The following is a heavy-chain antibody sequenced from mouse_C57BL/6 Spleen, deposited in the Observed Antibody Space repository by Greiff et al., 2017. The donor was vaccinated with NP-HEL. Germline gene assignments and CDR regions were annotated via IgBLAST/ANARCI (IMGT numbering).Heavy chain of an antibody. CDR2: IYPGDGDT. Sequence: VQLQQSGAELVKPGASVKISCKASGYAFSSYWMNWVKQRPGKGLEWIGQIYPGDGDTNYHGKFKGKATLTADKSSSTAYMQLSSLTSEDSAVYFCARSDYSNYGFAYWGQGTLVTVSA. J-gene: IGHJ3*01. V-gene: IGHV1-80*01. CDR3: ARSDYSNYGFAY. D-gene: IGHD2-5*01. CDR1: GYAFSSYW.